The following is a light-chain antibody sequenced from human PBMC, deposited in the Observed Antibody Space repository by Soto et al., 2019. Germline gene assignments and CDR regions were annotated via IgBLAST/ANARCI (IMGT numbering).Light chain of an antibody. CDR3: LQYSGYVPT. CDR1: QSISSW. CDR2: AAS. V-gene: IGKV1-5*01. Sequence: IQITQSPSTLAASVGDRVTITCRASQSISSWLAWYQQKPGKAPKLLIYAASDLESGVPSRFSGSGSGTEFTLTISSLQSEDFATYYCLQYSGYVPTFGGGTKVDIK. J-gene: IGKJ4*01.